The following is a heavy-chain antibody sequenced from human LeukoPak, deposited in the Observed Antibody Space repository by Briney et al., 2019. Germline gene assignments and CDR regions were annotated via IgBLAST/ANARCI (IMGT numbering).Heavy chain of an antibody. V-gene: IGHV3-15*01. CDR3: TTWDGVD. Sequence: GGSLRLSCAASGFTFSNALMTWVRQAPGKGLEWLGHIKSKSDGGTTDCAAPFKGRFTISRDDSRNTLYLQMNSLKTEDTAVYYCTTWDGVDWGQGTTVTVSS. CDR1: GFTFSNAL. J-gene: IGHJ3*01. D-gene: IGHD1-26*01. CDR2: IKSKSDGGTT.